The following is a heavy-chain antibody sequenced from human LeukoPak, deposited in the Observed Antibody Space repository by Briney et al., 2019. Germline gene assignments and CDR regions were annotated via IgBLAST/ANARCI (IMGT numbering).Heavy chain of an antibody. V-gene: IGHV4-4*07. J-gene: IGHJ5*02. CDR2: IYTSGST. D-gene: IGHD3-10*02. CDR3: ARDRNTMLTRGYNWFDP. Sequence: SETLSLTCTVSGGSMSPYHWGWIRQPAGKGLEWIGRIYTSGSTNYNPSLKSRVTMSVDTSKNQFSLKLSSVTAADTAVYYCARDRNTMLTRGYNWFDPWGQGTLVTVSS. CDR1: GGSMSPYH.